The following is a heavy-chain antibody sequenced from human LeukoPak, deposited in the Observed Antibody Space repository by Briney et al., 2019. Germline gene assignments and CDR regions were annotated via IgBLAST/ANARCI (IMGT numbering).Heavy chain of an antibody. CDR2: IYPILCAP. J-gene: IGHJ6*03. CDR3: ARWCFSVRSGDSNPSYM. CDR1: GCTFSSYS. Sequence: SVTVSCKASGCTFSSYSISWVRQAAGQGLEWMEGIYPILCAPNYAQKFQGRVTITAGDSTSTVYLEPSRLSSEGTAVYYCARWCFSVRSGDSNPSYM. D-gene: IGHD2-21*01. V-gene: IGHV1-69*01.